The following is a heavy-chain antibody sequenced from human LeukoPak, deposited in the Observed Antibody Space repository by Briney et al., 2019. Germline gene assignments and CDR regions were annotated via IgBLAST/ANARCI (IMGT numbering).Heavy chain of an antibody. CDR2: INTVATYI. D-gene: IGHD3-22*01. Sequence: GGSLRLSCSASRFTFSDYDMNWVRQAPGKGLEWVSSINTVATYIYYADSVRGRFTISRDNAKNSVYLQMDSLRAEDTGVYYCARLRRNDDSGGFYYYYDYWGQGTLVTVSS. CDR1: RFTFSDYD. V-gene: IGHV3-21*01. J-gene: IGHJ4*02. CDR3: ARLRRNDDSGGFYYYYDY.